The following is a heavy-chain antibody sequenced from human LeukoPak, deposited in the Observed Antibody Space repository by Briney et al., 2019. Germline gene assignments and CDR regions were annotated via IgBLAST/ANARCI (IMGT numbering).Heavy chain of an antibody. J-gene: IGHJ4*02. CDR3: ARAPNRDGYKYHFDY. Sequence: ASVKVSCKASGCTFTSYAMHWVRQAPGQRLEWMGWINAGNGNTKYSQKFQGRVTITRDTSASTAYMELSSLRSEDTAVYYCARAPNRDGYKYHFDYWGQGTLVTVSS. V-gene: IGHV1-3*01. CDR1: GCTFTSYA. CDR2: INAGNGNT. D-gene: IGHD5-24*01.